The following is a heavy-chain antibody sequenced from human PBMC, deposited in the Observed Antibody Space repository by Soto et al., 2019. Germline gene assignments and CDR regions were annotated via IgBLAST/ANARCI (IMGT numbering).Heavy chain of an antibody. J-gene: IGHJ6*02. D-gene: IGHD6-6*01. V-gene: IGHV6-1*01. CDR2: TYYRSKWYN. CDR3: ARISLGVSSFPYYYYYGMDV. CDR1: GDSVSSNSAA. Sequence: QVQLQQSGPGLVKPSQTLSLTCAISGDSVSSNSAAWNWIRQSPSRGLEWLGRTYYRSKWYNDYAVSVKSRITINPDTSKNQCSRQLNSVAPEDTAVYYCARISLGVSSFPYYYYYGMDVWGQGTTVTVSS.